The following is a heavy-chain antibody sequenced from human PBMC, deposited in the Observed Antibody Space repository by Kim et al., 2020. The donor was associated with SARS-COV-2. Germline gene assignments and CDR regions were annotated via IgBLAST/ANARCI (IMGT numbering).Heavy chain of an antibody. D-gene: IGHD3-22*01. V-gene: IGHV3-48*04. CDR1: GFTFSTYS. J-gene: IGHJ4*02. CDR3: VRAGHYDSSGYLRDFDY. Sequence: GGSLRLSCAASGFTFSTYSMTWVRQAPGKGLEWVSYINGNSGIIHYAVSVKGRFTISRENAKNSLFLQMNSLRADDTAVYYCVRAGHYDSSGYLRDFDYWGQGSMVTVSS. CDR2: INGNSGII.